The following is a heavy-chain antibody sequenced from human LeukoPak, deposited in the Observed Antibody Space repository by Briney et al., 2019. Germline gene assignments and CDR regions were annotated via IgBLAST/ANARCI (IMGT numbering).Heavy chain of an antibody. CDR3: ARGSPAIAARRAFDY. CDR2: INPNSGGT. J-gene: IGHJ4*02. Sequence: ASVKVSCKASGYTFTGYYMHWVRQAPGQGLEWMGWINPNSGGTNYAQKLQGRVTMTTDTSTSTAYMELRSLRSDDTAVYYCARGSPAIAARRAFDYWGQGTLVTVSS. V-gene: IGHV1-2*02. D-gene: IGHD6-6*01. CDR1: GYTFTGYY.